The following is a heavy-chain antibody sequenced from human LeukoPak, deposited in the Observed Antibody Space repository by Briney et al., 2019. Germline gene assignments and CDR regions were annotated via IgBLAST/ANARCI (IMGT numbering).Heavy chain of an antibody. Sequence: GGSLRLSCAASGFTFSSYAMSWVRQAPGKGLEWVSVISGSGGSTYYADSVKGRFTISRDNSKNTLYLQMNSLRAEDTAVYYCAKEPYDSSGYYLDYWGQGTLVTVSS. CDR2: ISGSGGST. CDR3: AKEPYDSSGYYLDY. V-gene: IGHV3-23*01. J-gene: IGHJ4*02. CDR1: GFTFSSYA. D-gene: IGHD3-22*01.